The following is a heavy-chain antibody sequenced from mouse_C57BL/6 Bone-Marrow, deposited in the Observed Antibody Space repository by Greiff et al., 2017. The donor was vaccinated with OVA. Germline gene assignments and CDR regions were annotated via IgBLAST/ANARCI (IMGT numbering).Heavy chain of an antibody. Sequence: VQGVESGPGLVAPSQRLSITCTVSGFSFTSYGVHWVRQPPGKGLEWLVVIWSDGSTTYNSALKSRLSISKDNSKSQVFLKMNSLQTDDTAMYYCARHGGWYFDVWGTGTTVTVSS. CDR3: ARHGGWYFDV. CDR1: GFSFTSYG. CDR2: IWSDGST. J-gene: IGHJ1*03. V-gene: IGHV2-6-1*01.